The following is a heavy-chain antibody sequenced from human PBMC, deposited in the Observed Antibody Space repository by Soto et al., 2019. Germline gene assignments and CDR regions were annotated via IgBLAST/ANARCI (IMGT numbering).Heavy chain of an antibody. CDR2: IWYDGSNK. CDR3: AREGILRFLEWSNDY. Sequence: QVQLVESGGGVVQPGRSLRLSCAASGFTFSSYGMHWVRQAPGKGLEWVAVIWYDGSNKYYADSVKGRFTISRDNSKNTLYLQMKRLRAEDTAVYYCAREGILRFLEWSNDYWGQGTLVTVSS. D-gene: IGHD3-3*01. V-gene: IGHV3-33*01. CDR1: GFTFSSYG. J-gene: IGHJ4*02.